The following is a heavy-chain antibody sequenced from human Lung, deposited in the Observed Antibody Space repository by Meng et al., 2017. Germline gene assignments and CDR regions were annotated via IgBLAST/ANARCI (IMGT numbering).Heavy chain of an antibody. Sequence: HVQRQESGPGLVNHSGTLSLTCVVSGGSISSIDWWSWVRQPPGKGLEWIGEIYHGGDTNYNPSLKSRVTIAIDRSKNQFSLKLSSVTAADTAVYYCASWIYSCGWQWGQGTLVTVSS. CDR2: IYHGGDT. J-gene: IGHJ4*02. V-gene: IGHV4/OR15-8*02. D-gene: IGHD6-19*01. CDR1: GGSISSIDW. CDR3: ASWIYSCGWQ.